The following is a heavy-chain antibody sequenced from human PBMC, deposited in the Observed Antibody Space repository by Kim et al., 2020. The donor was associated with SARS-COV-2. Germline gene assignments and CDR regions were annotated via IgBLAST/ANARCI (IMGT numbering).Heavy chain of an antibody. D-gene: IGHD2-21*01. CDR1: GYSFSRHW. V-gene: IGHV5-51*01. CDR2: IYSGDSDI. CDR3: VRRPGGIVIPFDF. J-gene: IGHJ4*02. Sequence: GESLKISCQGSGYSFSRHWIAWVRQRPGKGLEWMGIIYSGDSDIRYSPSFQGQVTISVDNSINTAFLPWSSLKASDTAMYYCVRRPGGIVIPFDFWGQGSLVTVS.